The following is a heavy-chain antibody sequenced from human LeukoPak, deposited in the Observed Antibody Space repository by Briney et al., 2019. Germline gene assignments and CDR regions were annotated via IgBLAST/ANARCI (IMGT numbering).Heavy chain of an antibody. CDR3: ARDLYSNYFYYGMDV. CDR1: GFTFSSYG. CDR2: ISYDGGNK. D-gene: IGHD4-11*01. V-gene: IGHV3-30*03. J-gene: IGHJ6*02. Sequence: GGSLRLSCAASGFTFSSYGMHWVRQAPGKGLEWVAVISYDGGNKYYADSVKGRFTISRDNSKNTLYLQMNSLRAEDTAVYYCARDLYSNYFYYGMDVWGQGTTVTVSS.